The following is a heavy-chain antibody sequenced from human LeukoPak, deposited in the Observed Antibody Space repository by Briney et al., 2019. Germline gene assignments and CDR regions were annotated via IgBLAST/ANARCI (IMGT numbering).Heavy chain of an antibody. J-gene: IGHJ4*02. CDR1: GGSIKSHF. V-gene: IGHV4-59*11. CDR2: IFHSGST. Sequence: SETLSLTCTVSGGSIKSHFWSWVRQPSGKRLEWIGYIFHSGSTNYNPSLKSRVTISVDTSKNQFSLKLSSVTAADTAVYYCAGARLSLAYCGGDCYYFDYWGQGTLVTVSS. CDR3: AGARLSLAYCGGDCYYFDY. D-gene: IGHD2-21*02.